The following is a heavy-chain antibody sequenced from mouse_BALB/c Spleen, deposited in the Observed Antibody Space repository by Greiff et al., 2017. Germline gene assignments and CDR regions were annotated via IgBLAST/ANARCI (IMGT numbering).Heavy chain of an antibody. D-gene: IGHD2-10*02. CDR3: ARDQEYGNYRFAY. J-gene: IGHJ3*01. V-gene: IGHV5-4*02. CDR1: GFTFSDYY. CDR2: ISDGGSYT. Sequence: EVNLVESGGGLVKPGGSLKLSCAASGFTFSDYYMYWVRQTPEKRLEWVATISDGGSYTYYPDSVKGRFTISRDNAKNNLYLQMSSLKSEDTAMYYCARDQEYGNYRFAYWGQGTLVTVSA.